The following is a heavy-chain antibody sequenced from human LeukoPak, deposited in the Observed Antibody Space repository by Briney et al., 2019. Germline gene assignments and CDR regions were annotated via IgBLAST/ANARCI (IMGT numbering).Heavy chain of an antibody. J-gene: IGHJ4*02. D-gene: IGHD5-24*01. CDR3: TRVGYIDEGIDY. CDR2: IKQDGSKK. CDR1: GFTFISYA. V-gene: IGHV3-7*04. Sequence: GGSLRLSCAASGFTFISYAMHWVRQAPGKGLEWVANIKQDGSKKSYVDSVKGRFTISRDNAKNSLYLQMNSLRAEDTAIYYCTRVGYIDEGIDYWGQGTLVTVSS.